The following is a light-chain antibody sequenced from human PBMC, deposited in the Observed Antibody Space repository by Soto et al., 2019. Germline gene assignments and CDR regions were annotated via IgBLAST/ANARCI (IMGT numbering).Light chain of an antibody. CDR3: QQYDTSPWT. J-gene: IGKJ1*01. V-gene: IGKV3-20*01. Sequence: EVGLTQSPGTLSLSERERAPLSCRASQSVSSNYLAWYQQKPGQSPRLLIYGASNRASGISDRFSGSGSGTDFTLTIYRLEPEDFAVYYCQQYDTSPWTFGQGTKVDI. CDR1: QSVSSNY. CDR2: GAS.